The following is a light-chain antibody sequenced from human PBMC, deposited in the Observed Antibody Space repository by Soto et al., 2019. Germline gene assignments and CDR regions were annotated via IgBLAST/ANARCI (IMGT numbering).Light chain of an antibody. V-gene: IGLV2-11*01. J-gene: IGLJ3*02. Sequence: QSALTQPRSVSGSPGQSVTISCTGTSNDVGGYNYVSWYQQHPGKAPKLLIYDVNKRPSGVPDRFSGSKSGNTASLIISGLQAEDEADYYCCSYAGSAPWVFGGGTKLTVL. CDR3: CSYAGSAPWV. CDR1: SNDVGGYNY. CDR2: DVN.